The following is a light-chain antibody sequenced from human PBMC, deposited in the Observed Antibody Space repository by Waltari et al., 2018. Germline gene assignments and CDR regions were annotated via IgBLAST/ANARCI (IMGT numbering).Light chain of an antibody. V-gene: IGLV2-8*01. CDR2: DVS. Sequence: QSALTQPPSASGSPGQSVTISCTGSISDVGAYDYVSWYQQHPGKAPRLLIYDVSKRPSGVPYRFSGSKSGNTASLTVSGLQADDEADYYCSSYSDIKQRVFGTGTKVTFL. J-gene: IGLJ1*01. CDR3: SSYSDIKQRV. CDR1: ISDVGAYDY.